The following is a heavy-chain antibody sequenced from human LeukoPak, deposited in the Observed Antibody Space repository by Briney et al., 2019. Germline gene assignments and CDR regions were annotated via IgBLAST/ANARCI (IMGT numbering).Heavy chain of an antibody. CDR3: ASEVSGWTIY. CDR2: INPNSGGT. CDR1: VYTFTGYY. J-gene: IGHJ4*02. Sequence: ASVTVSCKASVYTFTGYYMHGVRPAPAQGGAWMGWINPNSGGTNYAQKFKGRVIMTRDTSISTAYMELSRLRSDDTAVYYCASEVSGWTIYWGQGTLVTVSS. V-gene: IGHV1-2*02. D-gene: IGHD6-19*01.